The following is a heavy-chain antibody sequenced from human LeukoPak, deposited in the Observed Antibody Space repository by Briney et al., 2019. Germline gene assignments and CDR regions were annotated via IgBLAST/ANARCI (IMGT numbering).Heavy chain of an antibody. CDR1: GGSIRLGGHY. V-gene: IGHV4-31*03. J-gene: IGHJ4*02. D-gene: IGHD6-19*01. Sequence: SETLSLTCTVSGGSIRLGGHYWSWLRQLPGMGLQWIGYSYYSGSTHYNPSLESRITISVDTSKKQFSLRMTSVTAADTAVYYCASAKSGAVAATVIDYWGQGTLVTVS. CDR3: ASAKSGAVAATVIDY. CDR2: SYYSGST.